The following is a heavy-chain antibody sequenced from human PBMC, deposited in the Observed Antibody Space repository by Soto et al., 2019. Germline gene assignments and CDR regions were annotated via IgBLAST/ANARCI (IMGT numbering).Heavy chain of an antibody. CDR2: ISGSGGST. D-gene: IGHD5-18*01. CDR1: GFTFSSYA. V-gene: IGHV3-23*01. CDR3: AKDDGYGYGRGYY. Sequence: VSLRLSCAASGFTFSSYAMSWVRQAPGKGLEWVSAISGSGGSTYYADSVKGRFTISRDNSKNTLYLQMNSLRAEDTAVYYCAKDDGYGYGRGYYWGQGTLVTVSS. J-gene: IGHJ4*02.